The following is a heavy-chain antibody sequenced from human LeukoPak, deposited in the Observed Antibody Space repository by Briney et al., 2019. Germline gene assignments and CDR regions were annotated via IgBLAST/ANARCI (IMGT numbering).Heavy chain of an antibody. Sequence: AGGTLRLSCAASGFTFSSYGMSWVRQAPGKGLEWVSAISGSGGSTYYADSVKGRFTISRDNSKNTLYLQMNSLRAEDTAVYYCAKPSITMIVDYFDYWGQGTLVTVSS. J-gene: IGHJ4*02. CDR3: AKPSITMIVDYFDY. V-gene: IGHV3-23*01. CDR1: GFTFSSYG. D-gene: IGHD3-22*01. CDR2: ISGSGGST.